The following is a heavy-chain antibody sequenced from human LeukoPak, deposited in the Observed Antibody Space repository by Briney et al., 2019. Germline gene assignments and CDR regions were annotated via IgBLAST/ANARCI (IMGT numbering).Heavy chain of an antibody. CDR2: INHSGST. CDR3: ASVILNYYYMDV. Sequence: SETLSLTCAVYGGSFSGYYRSWIRQPPGKGLEWIGEINHSGSTNYNPSLKSRVTISVDTSKNQFSLKLSSVTAADTAVYYCASVILNYYYMDVWGKGTTVTVSS. CDR1: GGSFSGYY. V-gene: IGHV4-34*01. D-gene: IGHD3-16*02. J-gene: IGHJ6*03.